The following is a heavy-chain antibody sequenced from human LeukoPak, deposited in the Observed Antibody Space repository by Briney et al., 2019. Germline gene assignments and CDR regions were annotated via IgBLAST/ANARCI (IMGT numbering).Heavy chain of an antibody. J-gene: IGHJ6*02. V-gene: IGHV3-23*01. Sequence: GGSLRLSCAASGFTFSSYAMSWVRQAPGKGLEWVSAISGSGGSTYYADSVKGRFTISRDNSKNTLYLQMNSLRAEDTAVYYCAKEGNYDFWSGYYPAQYYYGMDVWGQGTTVTVSS. CDR2: ISGSGGST. CDR1: GFTFSSYA. CDR3: AKEGNYDFWSGYYPAQYYYGMDV. D-gene: IGHD3-3*01.